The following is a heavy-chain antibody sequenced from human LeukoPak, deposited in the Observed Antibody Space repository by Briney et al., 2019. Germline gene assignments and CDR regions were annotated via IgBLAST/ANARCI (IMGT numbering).Heavy chain of an antibody. CDR3: ARDVEGVVVIDGLYNWFDP. Sequence: ASVKVSCKASGYTFTGYYMHWVRQAPGQGLEWMGWINPNSGATNYAQKFQGRVTMTRDTSISTAYMELSRLRSDDTAVYYCARDVEGVVVIDGLYNWFDPWGQGTLVTVSS. CDR2: INPNSGAT. D-gene: IGHD2-21*01. V-gene: IGHV1-2*02. CDR1: GYTFTGYY. J-gene: IGHJ5*02.